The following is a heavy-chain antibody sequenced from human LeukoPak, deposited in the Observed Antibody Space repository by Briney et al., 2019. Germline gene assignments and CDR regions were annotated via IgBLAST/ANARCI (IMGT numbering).Heavy chain of an antibody. D-gene: IGHD3-22*01. V-gene: IGHV1-46*01. J-gene: IGHJ5*02. Sequence: GASVKVSCKASGYTFTSYYMHWVRQAPGQGLEWMGIINPSGGSTSYAQKFQGRVTMTRDMSTSTVYMELSSLRSEDTAVYYCARADSSKKFDPWGQGTLVTVSS. CDR3: ARADSSKKFDP. CDR2: INPSGGST. CDR1: GYTFTSYY.